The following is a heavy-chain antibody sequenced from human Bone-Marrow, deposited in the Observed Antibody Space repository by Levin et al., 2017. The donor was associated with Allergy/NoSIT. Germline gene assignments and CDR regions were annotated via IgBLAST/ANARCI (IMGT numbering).Heavy chain of an antibody. J-gene: IGHJ6*02. Sequence: ASVKVSCKASGYTFTSYDINWVRQATGQGLEWMGWMNPNSGNTGYAQKFQGRVTMTRNTSISTAYMELSSLRSEDTAVYYCARGIAARNWVYYYYGMDVWGQGTTVTVSS. CDR3: ARGIAARNWVYYYYGMDV. V-gene: IGHV1-8*01. CDR2: MNPNSGNT. CDR1: GYTFTSYD. D-gene: IGHD6-6*01.